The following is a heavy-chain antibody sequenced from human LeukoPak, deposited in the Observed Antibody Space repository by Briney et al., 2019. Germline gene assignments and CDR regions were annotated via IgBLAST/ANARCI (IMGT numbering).Heavy chain of an antibody. CDR2: IRYDGNNK. CDR3: AKEGWFDP. J-gene: IGHJ5*02. CDR1: GFTFSSYG. Sequence: GGSLRLSCAASGFTFSSYGIHWVRQAPGKGLEWVAFIRYDGNNKYYADSVKGRFTIARDNSKNTLYLQMNSLRAEDTAVYYCAKEGWFDPWGQGTLVTVSS. V-gene: IGHV3-30*02.